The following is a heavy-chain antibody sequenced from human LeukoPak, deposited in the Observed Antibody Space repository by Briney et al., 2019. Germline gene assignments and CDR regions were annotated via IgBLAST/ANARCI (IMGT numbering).Heavy chain of an antibody. CDR3: ARVVTPRYCSSTSCYWKGWFDP. Sequence: ASVKVSCKASGGTLSRYAISWVRQAPGQGLEWMGGIIASFGTANYAQKFQGRVTISADESSGTAYMELSSLRSEDTAVYYCARVVTPRYCSSTSCYWKGWFDPWGQGTLVTVSS. CDR2: IIASFGTA. D-gene: IGHD2-2*01. CDR1: GGTLSRYA. J-gene: IGHJ5*02. V-gene: IGHV1-69*13.